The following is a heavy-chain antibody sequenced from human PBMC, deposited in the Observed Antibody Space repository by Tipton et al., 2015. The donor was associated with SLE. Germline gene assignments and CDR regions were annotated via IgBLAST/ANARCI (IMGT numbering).Heavy chain of an antibody. CDR1: GGSFSGYY. CDR2: INHSGST. V-gene: IGHV4-34*01. Sequence: LRLSCAVYGGSFSGYYWSWIRQPPGKGLEWIGEINHSGSTNYNPSLKSRVTISVDTSKNQFSLKLSSVTAADTAVYYCARAYAGDVDYWGKGTLVTVSS. D-gene: IGHD2-2*01. CDR3: ARAYAGDVDY. J-gene: IGHJ4*02.